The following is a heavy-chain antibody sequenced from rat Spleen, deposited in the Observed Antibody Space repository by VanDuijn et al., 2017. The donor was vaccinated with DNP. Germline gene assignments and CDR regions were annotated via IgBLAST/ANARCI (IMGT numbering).Heavy chain of an antibody. V-gene: IGHV5-25*01. CDR3: ASSYSSYIFDC. CDR1: GFTFSNYY. CDR2: ISYDGVDP. D-gene: IGHD1-2*01. J-gene: IGHJ2*01. Sequence: EVQLVESGGGLVQPGRSMKLSCAALGFTFSNYYMAWVRQAPTKGLEWVASISYDGVDPYYRDSVKGRFTTSRDNAKSTQYLQMDSLRSEDTATYYCASSYSSYIFDCWGQGVMVTVSS.